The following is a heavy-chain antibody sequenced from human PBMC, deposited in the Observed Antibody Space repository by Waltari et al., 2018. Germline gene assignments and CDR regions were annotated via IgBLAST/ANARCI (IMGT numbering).Heavy chain of an antibody. D-gene: IGHD3-10*01. CDR2: ISGDGAAS. J-gene: IGHJ4*02. CDR1: GFPFSHYG. Sequence: VQLLESGGGLVQPGGSLSLSCAASGFPFSHYGMNWVRQAPGKGLEWVSAISGDGAASFYGDSVKGRFTISRDNSESTLRLQMHSLRTEDTAIYFCAAYSGISSSFEYWGQGTLVTVSS. CDR3: AAYSGISSSFEY. V-gene: IGHV3-23*01.